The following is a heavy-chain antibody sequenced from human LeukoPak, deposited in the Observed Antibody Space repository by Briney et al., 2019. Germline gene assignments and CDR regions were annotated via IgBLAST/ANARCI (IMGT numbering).Heavy chain of an antibody. D-gene: IGHD6-13*01. Sequence: GGSLRLSCAASGFTFSSCGMHWVRQAPGKGLEWVAVISYDGSNKYYADSVKGRFTISRDNSKNTLYLQMNSLRAEDTAVYYCAKDSRSSSWYSWFDPWGQGTLVTVSS. J-gene: IGHJ5*02. CDR1: GFTFSSCG. V-gene: IGHV3-30*18. CDR3: AKDSRSSSWYSWFDP. CDR2: ISYDGSNK.